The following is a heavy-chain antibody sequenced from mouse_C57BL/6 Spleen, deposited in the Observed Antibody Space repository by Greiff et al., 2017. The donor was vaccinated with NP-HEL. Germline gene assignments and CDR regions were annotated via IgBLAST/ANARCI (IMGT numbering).Heavy chain of an antibody. V-gene: IGHV1-62-2*01. CDR3: ARHEDANYYGSNFDY. J-gene: IGHJ2*01. CDR1: GYTFTEYT. D-gene: IGHD1-1*01. Sequence: QVQLKQSGAELVKPGASVKLSCKASGYTFTEYTIHWVKQRSGQGLEWIGWFYPGSGSIKYNEKFKDKATLTADKSSSTVYMELSSLTSEDSAVYVCARHEDANYYGSNFDYWGQGTTLTVSS. CDR2: FYPGSGSI.